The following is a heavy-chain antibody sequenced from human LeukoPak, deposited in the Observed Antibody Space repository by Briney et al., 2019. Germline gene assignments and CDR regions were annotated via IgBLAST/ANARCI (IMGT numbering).Heavy chain of an antibody. CDR3: ARVQQPGYYFDY. Sequence: GGSLRLSCAVSGFTFSNYGMSWVRQAPGKGGEWVSYISSRGSSIYYADSLKGRFTISRDNAWNSLYLQMSSLRAEDTAVYSCARVQQPGYYFDYWGQGTLVPVSS. V-gene: IGHV3-48*01. J-gene: IGHJ4*02. CDR1: GFTFSNYG. CDR2: ISSRGSSI. D-gene: IGHD6-13*01.